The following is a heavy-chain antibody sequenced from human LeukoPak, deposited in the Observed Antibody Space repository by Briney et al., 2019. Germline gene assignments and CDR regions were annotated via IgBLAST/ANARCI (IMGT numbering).Heavy chain of an antibody. CDR2: ISFDGTTK. V-gene: IGHV3-30*04. Sequence: GGSLRLSCAASGFTFSDYTMHWVRQAPGRGLDWVAIISFDGTTKYYAASVKGRFTISRDNSKNTLYLRMDSLRPEDTAVYYCARDKDNSRFFDYWGQGTQVTVSS. D-gene: IGHD6-13*01. CDR3: ARDKDNSRFFDY. J-gene: IGHJ4*02. CDR1: GFTFSDYT.